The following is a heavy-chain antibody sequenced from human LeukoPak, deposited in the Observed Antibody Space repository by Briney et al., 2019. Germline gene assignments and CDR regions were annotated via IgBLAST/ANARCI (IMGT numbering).Heavy chain of an antibody. CDR1: GFSLSTSGVG. D-gene: IGHD4-17*01. J-gene: IGHJ4*02. CDR3: AHRQIPTTVTTSGAFDY. CDR2: IYWDDDK. V-gene: IGHV2-5*02. Sequence: SGPTLVKPTQTLTLTCTFSGFSLSTSGVGVGWIRQPPGKALEWLSLIYWDDDKRYSPSLKSRLTITKATSKNQVVLTMTNMDPVDTATYCCAHRQIPTTVTTSGAFDYWGQGTLVTVSS.